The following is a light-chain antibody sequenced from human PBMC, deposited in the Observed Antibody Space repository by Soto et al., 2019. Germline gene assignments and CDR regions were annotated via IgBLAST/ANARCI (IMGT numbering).Light chain of an antibody. Sequence: QSALTQPASVSGSPGQSITISCTGTSSDVGAYSYVSWYQQHPGKAPKLMIYEVSNRPSRVSTRFSGSKSGNTASLTISGLQAEDEADYYCSSYTSSSPYVFGIGTKVTVL. CDR2: EVS. CDR3: SSYTSSSPYV. CDR1: SSDVGAYSY. V-gene: IGLV2-14*01. J-gene: IGLJ1*01.